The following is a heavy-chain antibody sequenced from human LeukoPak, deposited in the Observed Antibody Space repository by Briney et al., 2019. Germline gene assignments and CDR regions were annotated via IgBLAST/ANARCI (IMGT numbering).Heavy chain of an antibody. CDR3: ARGLRGYSYGLTYDAFDI. D-gene: IGHD5-18*01. J-gene: IGHJ3*02. Sequence: ASVKVPCKASGYTFTGYYMHWVRQAPGQGLEWMGWINPNSGGTNYAQKFQGRVTMTRDTSISTAYMELSRLRSDDTAVYYCARGLRGYSYGLTYDAFDIWGQGTMVTVSS. CDR1: GYTFTGYY. V-gene: IGHV1-2*02. CDR2: INPNSGGT.